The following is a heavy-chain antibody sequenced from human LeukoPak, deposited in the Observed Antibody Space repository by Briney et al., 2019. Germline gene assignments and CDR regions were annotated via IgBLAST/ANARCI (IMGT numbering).Heavy chain of an antibody. CDR1: GGSISSYY. D-gene: IGHD5-24*01. J-gene: IGHJ4*02. CDR3: ARGGPFEEMAYDFDY. V-gene: IGHV4-59*01. Sequence: SETLSLTCTVSGGSISSYYWSWIRQPPGKGLEWIGYIYYSGSTNYNPSLESRVTISVDTSKNQFSLKLSSVTAADTAVYYCARGGPFEEMAYDFDYWGQGTLVTVSS. CDR2: IYYSGST.